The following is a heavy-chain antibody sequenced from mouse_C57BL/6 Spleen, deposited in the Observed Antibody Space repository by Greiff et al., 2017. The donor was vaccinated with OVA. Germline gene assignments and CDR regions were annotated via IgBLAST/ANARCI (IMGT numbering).Heavy chain of an antibody. Sequence: EVQLQQSGPELVKPGASVKISCKASGYSFTGYYMNWVKQSPEKSLEWIGEINPSTGGTTYNQKFKAKATLTVDKSSSTAYMQLKSLTSEDSAVYYCARYGYEDAMDDWGQGTSVTVSS. V-gene: IGHV1-42*01. CDR2: INPSTGGT. D-gene: IGHD2-2*01. CDR3: ARYGYEDAMDD. J-gene: IGHJ4*01. CDR1: GYSFTGYY.